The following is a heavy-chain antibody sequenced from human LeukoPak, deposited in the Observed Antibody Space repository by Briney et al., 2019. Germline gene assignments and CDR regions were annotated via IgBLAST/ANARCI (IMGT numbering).Heavy chain of an antibody. D-gene: IGHD2-21*02. J-gene: IGHJ4*02. CDR3: AKEAFPLASLTALGY. V-gene: IGHV3-30*18. CDR2: ISYDGSNK. CDR1: GFTFSSYG. Sequence: PGRSLRLSSAASGFTFSSYGMHWVRQAPGKGLEWVAVISYDGSNKYYADPVKGRFTISRDNSKNTLYLQMNSLRAEDTAVYYCAKEAFPLASLTALGYWGQGTLVTVSS.